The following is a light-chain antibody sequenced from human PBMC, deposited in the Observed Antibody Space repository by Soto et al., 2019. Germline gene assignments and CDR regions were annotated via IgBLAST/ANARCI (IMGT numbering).Light chain of an antibody. CDR2: WAS. CDR3: QQYYSTPWT. Sequence: DLLMTQSPDSLSVSMDERATIHCKSSQSLFYSSNNKNYLTWYQQKPGQPPKLLIYWASTRESGVPDRFSGSGSGTDFTLTISSLQAEDGAVYYCQQYYSTPWTFGQGTKLDIK. V-gene: IGKV4-1*01. J-gene: IGKJ1*01. CDR1: QSLFYSSNNKNY.